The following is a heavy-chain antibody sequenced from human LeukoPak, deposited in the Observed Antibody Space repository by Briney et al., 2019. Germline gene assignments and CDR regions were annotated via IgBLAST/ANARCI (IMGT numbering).Heavy chain of an antibody. Sequence: GGSLRLSCAASGFTFSSYEMNWVRQAPGKGLEWVSYISSSGSTIYYADSVKGRFTISRDNAKNSLYLQTNSLRAEDTAVYYCARDYSNHYYYYGMDVWGQGTTVTVSS. CDR3: ARDYSNHYYYYGMDV. CDR2: ISSSGSTI. J-gene: IGHJ6*02. V-gene: IGHV3-48*03. CDR1: GFTFSSYE. D-gene: IGHD4-11*01.